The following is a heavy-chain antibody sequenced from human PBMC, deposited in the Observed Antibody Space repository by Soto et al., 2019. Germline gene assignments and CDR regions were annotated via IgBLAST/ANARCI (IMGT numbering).Heavy chain of an antibody. V-gene: IGHV4-59*01. D-gene: IGHD6-13*01. CDR1: GGSSSSYY. CDR2: IYYSGST. CDR3: ARGGIAAAGMVY. J-gene: IGHJ4*02. Sequence: PSETLSLTCTVSGGSSSSYYWSWIRQPPGKGLEWIGYIYYSGSTKYNPSLKSRVTISVDKSKNQFSLKLSYVTATDTAVYSCARGGIAAAGMVYWGQGTLVTVSS.